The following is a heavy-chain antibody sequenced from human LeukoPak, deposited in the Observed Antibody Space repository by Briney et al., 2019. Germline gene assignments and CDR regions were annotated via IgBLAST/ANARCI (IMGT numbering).Heavy chain of an antibody. CDR1: GFIFSHYG. V-gene: IGHV3-33*01. J-gene: IGHJ4*02. D-gene: IGHD4-11*01. CDR3: ARDAQRGFDYSNSLQY. Sequence: GGSLRLSCAASGFIFSHYGMHWVRQAPGKGLEWVAVIWSDGTNRYYADSVKGRFSINRDDYQKRVFLQMNSLRAEDTAVYYCARDAQRGFDYSNSLQYWGQGALVTVSS. CDR2: IWSDGTNR.